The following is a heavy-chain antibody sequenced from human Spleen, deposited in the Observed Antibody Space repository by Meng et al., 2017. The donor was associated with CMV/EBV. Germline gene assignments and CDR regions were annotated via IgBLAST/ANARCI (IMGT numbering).Heavy chain of an antibody. D-gene: IGHD2-2*01. CDR2: ISAYNGNT. CDR3: ARDGIVLPSAGLDY. J-gene: IGHJ4*02. CDR1: DFIFSTFS. V-gene: IGHV1-18*01. Sequence: GGSLRLSCAASDFIFSTFSMNWVRQAPGQGLEWMGWISAYNGNTNYAQKFQGGVTMTTDKSTSTVYLELRSLRFDDTAVYYCARDGIVLPSAGLDYWGQGTLVTVSS.